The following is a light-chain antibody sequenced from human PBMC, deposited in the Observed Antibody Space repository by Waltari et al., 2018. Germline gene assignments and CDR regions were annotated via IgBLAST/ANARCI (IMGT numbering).Light chain of an antibody. Sequence: EIALTQSPATLSLSAGERATLSCRASQIVGTNLAWYQKRPGQAPRLLIYDALDRAAGVPARFSGSSSGVEFTLTISSLEPEDSGVYFCQQRYKWPHSFGGGTKVEI. CDR1: QIVGTN. V-gene: IGKV3-11*01. CDR3: QQRYKWPHS. J-gene: IGKJ4*01. CDR2: DAL.